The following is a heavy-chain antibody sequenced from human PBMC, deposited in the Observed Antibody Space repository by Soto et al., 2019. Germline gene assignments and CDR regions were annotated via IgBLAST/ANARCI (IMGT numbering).Heavy chain of an antibody. CDR2: INHSGST. Sequence: QVQLQQWGAGLLKPSETLSLTCAVYGGSFSGYYWSWIRQPPGKGLEWIGEINHSGSTNYNPSLKSRVTISVDTSKNQFSLKLSSVTAADTAVYYCAGYCSSTSCYAGNWFDPWGQGTLVTVSS. D-gene: IGHD2-2*01. CDR1: GGSFSGYY. CDR3: AGYCSSTSCYAGNWFDP. J-gene: IGHJ5*02. V-gene: IGHV4-34*01.